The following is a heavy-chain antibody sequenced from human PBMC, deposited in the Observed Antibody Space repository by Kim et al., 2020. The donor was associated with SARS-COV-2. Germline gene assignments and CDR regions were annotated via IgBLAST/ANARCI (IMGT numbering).Heavy chain of an antibody. CDR2: GGST. J-gene: IGHJ4*02. CDR3: AKDSRGDY. V-gene: IGHV3-23*01. Sequence: GGSTYYADSVKGRFTISRDNSKNTLYLQMNSLRAEDTAVYYCAKDSRGDYWGQGTLVTVSS.